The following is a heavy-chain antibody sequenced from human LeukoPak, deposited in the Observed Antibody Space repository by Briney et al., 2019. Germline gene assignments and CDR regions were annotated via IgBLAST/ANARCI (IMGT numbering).Heavy chain of an antibody. CDR2: IHYSGST. D-gene: IGHD3-10*01. CDR3: ARGRNRSGSYDY. CDR1: GGSINSYY. J-gene: IGHJ4*02. V-gene: IGHV4-59*12. Sequence: SETLSLTCSVSGGSINSYYWSWIRQSPGKGLEWIGYIHYSGSTNYNPSLKSRVTISVDTSKNQFSLKLSSVTAADTAVYYCARGRNRSGSYDYWGQGTLVTVSS.